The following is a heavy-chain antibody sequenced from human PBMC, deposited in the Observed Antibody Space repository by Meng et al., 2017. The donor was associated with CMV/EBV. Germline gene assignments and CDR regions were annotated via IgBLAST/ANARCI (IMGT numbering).Heavy chain of an antibody. D-gene: IGHD2-2*01. Sequence: GESLKISCAASGFTFSSYDMHWVRQATGKGLEWVSAIGTAGDTYYPGSVKGRFTISRENAKNSLYLQMNSLRAGDTAVYYCARALDLDSGYCSSTSCYYYYYGMDVWGQGTTVTVSS. V-gene: IGHV3-13*01. CDR1: GFTFSSYD. J-gene: IGHJ6*02. CDR2: IGTAGDT. CDR3: ARALDLDSGYCSSTSCYYYYYGMDV.